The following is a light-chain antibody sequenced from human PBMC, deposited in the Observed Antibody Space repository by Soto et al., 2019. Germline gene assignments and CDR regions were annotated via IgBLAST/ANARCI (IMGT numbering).Light chain of an antibody. J-gene: IGKJ1*01. CDR3: QQYGSSLTWT. CDR1: QSVSSSY. CDR2: GAS. Sequence: EIVLTQSPGPLSLSPGERATLSCRASQSVSSSYLAWYQQKPGQAPRLLIYGASSRATGIPDRFSGSGSGTEFTLTISRMEPDDFAVYYCQQYGSSLTWTFGQGTKVEIK. V-gene: IGKV3-20*01.